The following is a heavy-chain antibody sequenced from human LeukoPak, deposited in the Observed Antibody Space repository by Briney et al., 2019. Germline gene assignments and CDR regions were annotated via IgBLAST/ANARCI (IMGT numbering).Heavy chain of an antibody. D-gene: IGHD3-10*01. CDR3: ARDRGALDY. Sequence: PSQTLSLTCTVSGGSISSGSYYWSWIRQPAGKGLEWIGRIYTSGSTNYNPSLKSRVTISVDTSKNQFSLKLSSVTAADTAVYYCARDRGALDYWGQGTLVTVSS. CDR2: IYTSGST. V-gene: IGHV4-61*02. CDR1: GGSISSGSYY. J-gene: IGHJ4*02.